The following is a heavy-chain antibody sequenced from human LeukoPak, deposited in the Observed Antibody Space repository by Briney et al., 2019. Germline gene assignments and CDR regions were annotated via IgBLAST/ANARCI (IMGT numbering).Heavy chain of an antibody. D-gene: IGHD3-22*01. Sequence: KPSETLSLTCTVSGGSISSYYWSWIRQPLGKGLEWIGYIYYSGSTNYNPSLKSRVTISVDTSKNQFSLKLSSVTAADTAVYYCARSDSTGYYWAFDYWGQGTLVTVSS. CDR1: GGSISSYY. V-gene: IGHV4-59*08. CDR2: IYYSGST. J-gene: IGHJ4*02. CDR3: ARSDSTGYYWAFDY.